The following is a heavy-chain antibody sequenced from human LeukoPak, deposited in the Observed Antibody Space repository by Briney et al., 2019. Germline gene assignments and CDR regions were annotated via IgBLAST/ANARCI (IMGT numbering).Heavy chain of an antibody. Sequence: PGGSLRLSCAASGFTSSSYSMHGGRHAPGKGLERGAVISYDGSNKYYADSVKGRLTISRDNSKNTLYLQMNSLRAEDTAVYYCANHLGLFGSSGSWRLMDYWGQGALVTVSS. CDR3: ANHLGLFGSSGSWRLMDY. CDR1: GFTSSSYS. V-gene: IGHV3-30*18. CDR2: ISYDGSNK. J-gene: IGHJ4*02. D-gene: IGHD3-22*01.